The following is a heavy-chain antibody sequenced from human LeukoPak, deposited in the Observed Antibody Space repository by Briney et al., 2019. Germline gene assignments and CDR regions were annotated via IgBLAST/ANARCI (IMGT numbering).Heavy chain of an antibody. CDR1: GYSFTSYW. V-gene: IGHV5-51*01. J-gene: IGHJ4*02. D-gene: IGHD2-2*01. Sequence: GESLKISCKGSGYSFTSYWIGWVCQMPGKGLEWMGIIYPGDSDTRYSPSFQGQVTISADKSISTAYLQWSSLKASGTAMYYCARRRFVRVVPAEYYFDHWGQGTLVTVSS. CDR2: IYPGDSDT. CDR3: ARRRFVRVVPAEYYFDH.